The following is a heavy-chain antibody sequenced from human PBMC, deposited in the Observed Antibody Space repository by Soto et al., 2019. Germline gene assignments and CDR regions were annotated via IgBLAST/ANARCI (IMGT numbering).Heavy chain of an antibody. CDR3: AKNKGGSYCSRTSCLYSFDS. Sequence: EVQLVESGGDLVQPGGSLRLSCAASGFTFSTHSMNWVRQAPGKGLEWISYISFSSDSIYYADSVKGRFTISRDNAKNSLFLQMNSLTAEDTAVYYCAKNKGGSYCSRTSCLYSFDSWGQGTLVTVSS. J-gene: IGHJ4*02. D-gene: IGHD2-2*01. CDR2: ISFSSDSI. CDR1: GFTFSTHS. V-gene: IGHV3-48*01.